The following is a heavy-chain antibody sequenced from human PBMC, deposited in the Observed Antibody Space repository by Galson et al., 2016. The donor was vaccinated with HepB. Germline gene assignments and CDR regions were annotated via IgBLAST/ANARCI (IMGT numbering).Heavy chain of an antibody. CDR1: GFTFSNYN. Sequence: SLRLSCAASGFTFSNYNMNWVRQAPGKGLEWVSYISSSSTIYYADSVKGRFTVSRDNAKNSLYLQMNSLRAEDTAVYYCARRHGSATGPSFDYWGQGTLVTVSS. J-gene: IGHJ4*02. V-gene: IGHV3-48*01. CDR2: ISSSSTI. D-gene: IGHD1-26*01. CDR3: ARRHGSATGPSFDY.